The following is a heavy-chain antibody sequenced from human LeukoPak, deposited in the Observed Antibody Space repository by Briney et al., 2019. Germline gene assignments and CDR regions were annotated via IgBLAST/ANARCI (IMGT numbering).Heavy chain of an antibody. D-gene: IGHD5-12*01. CDR1: GGTFSNYA. V-gene: IGHV1-46*01. CDR2: INPSGGST. J-gene: IGHJ4*02. Sequence: ASVKVSCKASGGTFSNYAISWVRQAPGQGLEWMGIINPSGGSTSYAQKFQGRVTMTGDMSTSTVYMELSSLRSEDTAVYYCAREALSGYSGYDSRRRTRNGFDYWGQGTLVTVSS. CDR3: AREALSGYSGYDSRRRTRNGFDY.